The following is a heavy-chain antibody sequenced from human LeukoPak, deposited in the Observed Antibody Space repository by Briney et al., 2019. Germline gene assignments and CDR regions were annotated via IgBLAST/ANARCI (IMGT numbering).Heavy chain of an antibody. Sequence: GGSLRLSCAASGFTFSSYGMHWVRQAPGKGLEWVTFIRSDGSNKYYADSVKGRFTISRDNSKNMLYLQMNSLRAEDTAVYYCAGDFDYWGQGTLVTVSS. CDR3: AGDFDY. CDR2: IRSDGSNK. CDR1: GFTFSSYG. J-gene: IGHJ4*02. V-gene: IGHV3-30*02.